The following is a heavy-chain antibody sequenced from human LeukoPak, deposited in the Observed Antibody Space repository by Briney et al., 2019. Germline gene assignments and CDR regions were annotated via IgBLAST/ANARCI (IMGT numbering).Heavy chain of an antibody. CDR1: GGSFSGYY. CDR3: ARAGWGKGAFDI. CDR2: INHSGST. J-gene: IGHJ3*02. D-gene: IGHD3-16*01. V-gene: IGHV4-34*01. Sequence: SETLSLTCAVSGGSFSGYYWSWIRQPPGKGLEWIGEINHSGSTNYNPSLKSRVTLSVDTSKNQFSLKLSSVTAADTAVYYCARAGWGKGAFDIWGQGTMVTVSS.